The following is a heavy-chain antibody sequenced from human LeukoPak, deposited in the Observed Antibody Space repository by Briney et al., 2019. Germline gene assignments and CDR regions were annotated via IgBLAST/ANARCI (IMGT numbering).Heavy chain of an antibody. CDR3: AIPPLSGTGSSRPLAEIDV. J-gene: IGHJ6*02. V-gene: IGHV3-33*03. D-gene: IGHD3-10*01. CDR2: IGHDERNE. Sequence: GRSLRLSCAASGFLFSGYAMHWVRQAPGKGLEWVAVIGHDERNERYAESVKGRFTISRDNARNSLHLQMNSLRAEDTAVYYCAIPPLSGTGSSRPLAEIDVWGQGTTVTVSS. CDR1: GFLFSGYA.